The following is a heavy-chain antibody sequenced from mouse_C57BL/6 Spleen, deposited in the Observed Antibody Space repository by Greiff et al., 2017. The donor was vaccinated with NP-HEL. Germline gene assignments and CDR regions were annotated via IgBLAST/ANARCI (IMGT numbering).Heavy chain of an antibody. CDR3: AREGNWDVEFAY. Sequence: QVQLQQSGAELARPGASVKLSCKASGYTFTSYSISWVKQRTGQGLEWIGEIYPRSGNTYYNEKFKGKATLTADKSSSTAYMELRSLTSEDSAVYFCAREGNWDVEFAYWGQGTLVTVSA. V-gene: IGHV1-81*01. J-gene: IGHJ3*01. CDR1: GYTFTSYS. D-gene: IGHD4-1*01. CDR2: IYPRSGNT.